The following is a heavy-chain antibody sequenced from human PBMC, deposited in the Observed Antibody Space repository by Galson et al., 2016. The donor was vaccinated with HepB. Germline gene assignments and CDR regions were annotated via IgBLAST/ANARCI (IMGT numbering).Heavy chain of an antibody. V-gene: IGHV4-39*02. J-gene: IGHJ3*01. D-gene: IGHD3-22*01. CDR3: ARPLHDSSASHAFDV. Sequence: SETLSLTCTVSGGSISSSGYYWVWVRQPPGKGLEWIGTIYERGTTYYKESLKSRVTMSVDSSKNHFSLELASVTAADTALYFCARPLHDSSASHAFDVWGQGTMVTVSS. CDR1: GGSISSSGYY. CDR2: IYERGTT.